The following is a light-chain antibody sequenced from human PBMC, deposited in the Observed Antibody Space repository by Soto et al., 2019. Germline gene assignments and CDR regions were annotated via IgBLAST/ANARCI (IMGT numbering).Light chain of an antibody. Sequence: QSALTQPASVSGSPGQSITISCTGTSSDVGGYNYVSWYQQHPGKAPKLMIYEVSNRPSGVSIRFSGSKSGNTASLTISGLQAEDEADYYCSSYTSSSILNVFGTGTKLTVL. V-gene: IGLV2-14*01. CDR1: SSDVGGYNY. J-gene: IGLJ1*01. CDR3: SSYTSSSILNV. CDR2: EVS.